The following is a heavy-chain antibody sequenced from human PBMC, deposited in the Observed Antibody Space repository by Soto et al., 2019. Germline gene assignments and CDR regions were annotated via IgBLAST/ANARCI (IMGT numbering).Heavy chain of an antibody. CDR3: ARTIIYYCSGGSCYLDDAFDI. J-gene: IGHJ3*02. V-gene: IGHV4-39*01. Sequence: SETLSLTCTVSGGSISSSSYYWGWIRQPPGKGLEWIGSIYYSGSTYYNPSLKSRVTISVDTSKNQFSLKLSSVTAADTAVYYCARTIIYYCSGGSCYLDDAFDIWGQGTMVTVSS. D-gene: IGHD2-15*01. CDR1: GGSISSSSYY. CDR2: IYYSGST.